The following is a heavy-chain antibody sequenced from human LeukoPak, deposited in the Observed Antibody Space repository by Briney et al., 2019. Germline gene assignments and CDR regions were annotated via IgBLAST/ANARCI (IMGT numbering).Heavy chain of an antibody. J-gene: IGHJ4*02. Sequence: SVKVSCEASGGTFSSYAISWVRQAPGQGLEWMGRIIPILGIANYAQKFQGRVTITADKSTSTAYMELSSLRSEDTAVYYCARDDYGDYVIDYWGQGTLVTVSS. CDR3: ARDDYGDYVIDY. CDR1: GGTFSSYA. D-gene: IGHD4-17*01. V-gene: IGHV1-69*04. CDR2: IIPILGIA.